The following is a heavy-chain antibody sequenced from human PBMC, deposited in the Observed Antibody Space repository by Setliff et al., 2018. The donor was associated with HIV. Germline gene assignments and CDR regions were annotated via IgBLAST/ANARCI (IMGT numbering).Heavy chain of an antibody. V-gene: IGHV4-39*01. CDR1: GGSISSSDYY. D-gene: IGHD3-10*01. CDR2: IYYTGGS. CDR3: GRENPGDY. Sequence: PSETLSLTCTVSGGSISSSDYYWGWIRQPPGKGLEWIGSIYYTGGSFHNPSLKSRITISVDTSKNQFSLKLSSVTAADTAVYYCGRENPGDYWGQGTLVTVSS. J-gene: IGHJ4*02.